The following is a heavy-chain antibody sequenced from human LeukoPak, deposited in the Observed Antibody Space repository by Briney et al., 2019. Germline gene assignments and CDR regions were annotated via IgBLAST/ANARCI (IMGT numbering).Heavy chain of an antibody. Sequence: GGSLRLSCAASGFSFRKYAMHWVHQAPGKGLESVSGISTNGGSTYHSNSVKDRFTITRDNSKNTLYLQMGSLRTEDMAVYYCSRESTVIDAFDMGGEGTIVSVSS. CDR2: ISTNGGST. D-gene: IGHD4-11*01. CDR3: SRESTVIDAFDM. V-gene: IGHV3-64*01. J-gene: IGHJ3*02. CDR1: GFSFRKYA.